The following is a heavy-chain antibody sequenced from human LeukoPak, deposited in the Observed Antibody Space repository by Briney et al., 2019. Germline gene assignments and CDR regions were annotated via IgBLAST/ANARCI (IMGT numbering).Heavy chain of an antibody. CDR2: FYPKTGAA. J-gene: IGHJ3*01. Sequence: ASVKVSCKASGYTFTGYSIYWGRQTPGQRLEWVGLFYPKTGAASTVQTFHGEVTMTRDTSISTAYMEVRSLRSDDTALYYCARVDGNWVSRPFDLWGQGTMVTVSS. D-gene: IGHD1-1*01. V-gene: IGHV1-2*02. CDR1: GYTFTGYS. CDR3: ARVDGNWVSRPFDL.